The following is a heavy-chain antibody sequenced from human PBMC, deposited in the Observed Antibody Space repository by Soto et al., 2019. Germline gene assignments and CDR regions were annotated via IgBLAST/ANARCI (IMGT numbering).Heavy chain of an antibody. D-gene: IGHD2-15*01. CDR3: ARDSPVDATDKAFDI. Sequence: QVQLQESGPGLVKPSQTLSLTCTVSGGSISSGGYYWSWIRQHPGKGLEWIGYIYYSGSTYYNPSLKSRVTISVDTSKSRFSLKLSSVTAADTAVYYCARDSPVDATDKAFDIWGQGTMVTVSS. CDR1: GGSISSGGYY. CDR2: IYYSGST. V-gene: IGHV4-31*03. J-gene: IGHJ3*02.